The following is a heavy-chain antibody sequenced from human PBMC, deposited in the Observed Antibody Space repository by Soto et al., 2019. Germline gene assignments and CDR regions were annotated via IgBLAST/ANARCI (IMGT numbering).Heavy chain of an antibody. D-gene: IGHD6-6*01. Sequence: GGSLRLSCAASGFTFSSYSMNWVRQAPGKGLEWVSSISSSSSYIYYADSVNGRFTISRDNAKNSLYLQMNSLRAEDTAVYYCARDDPYSSSRFDYWGQGTLVTVSS. CDR2: ISSSSSYI. V-gene: IGHV3-21*01. J-gene: IGHJ4*02. CDR3: ARDDPYSSSRFDY. CDR1: GFTFSSYS.